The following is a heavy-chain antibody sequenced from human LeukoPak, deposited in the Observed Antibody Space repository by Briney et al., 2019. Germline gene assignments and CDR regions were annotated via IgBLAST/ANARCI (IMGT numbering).Heavy chain of an antibody. Sequence: SETLSLTCAVYGGSFNIYYWSWIRQPPGKGLEWIGSMYSGSTYYNPSLKNRVTIFVDTSKNQFSLKLSSVTAADTAVYYCARHTHSGYDLSHWGQGTLVTVSS. V-gene: IGHV4-34*12. CDR1: GGSFNIYY. J-gene: IGHJ4*02. D-gene: IGHD5-12*01. CDR2: MYSGST. CDR3: ARHTHSGYDLSH.